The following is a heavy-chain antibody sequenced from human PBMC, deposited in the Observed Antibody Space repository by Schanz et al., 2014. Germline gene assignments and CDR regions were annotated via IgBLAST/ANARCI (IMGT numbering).Heavy chain of an antibody. V-gene: IGHV1-69*04. CDR1: GGTFSSFG. D-gene: IGHD1-1*01. CDR2: IIPSLGLA. J-gene: IGHJ4*02. Sequence: VQLEQSGAEVKKPGSSVKVSCKSSGGTFSSFGINWVRQAPGQGLEWMGRIIPSLGLAKYEQKFQDKVTITADASTTTAYMELSGLRSEDTAVYYCARDQSPYPNSTDVRYFDCWGQGSLVTVSS. CDR3: ARDQSPYPNSTDVRYFDC.